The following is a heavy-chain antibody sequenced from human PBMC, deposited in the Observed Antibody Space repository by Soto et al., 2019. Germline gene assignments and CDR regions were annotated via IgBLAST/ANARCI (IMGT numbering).Heavy chain of an antibody. CDR1: GGAFSSYT. J-gene: IGHJ5*02. CDR3: ARGVVGATRWFDP. CDR2: IIPILGIA. D-gene: IGHD1-26*01. V-gene: IGHV1-69*02. Sequence: QVQLVQSGAEVKKPGSSVKVSCKASGGAFSSYTISWVRQAPGQGLEWMGRIIPILGIANYAQKFQGRVTITADKSTSTDYMELSSLRSEDTAVYYCARGVVGATRWFDPWGQGTLVTVSS.